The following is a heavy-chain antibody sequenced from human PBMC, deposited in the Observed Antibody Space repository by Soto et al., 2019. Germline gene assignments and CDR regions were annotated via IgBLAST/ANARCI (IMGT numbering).Heavy chain of an antibody. J-gene: IGHJ6*02. CDR1: GGSISSGGYY. D-gene: IGHD5-18*01. CDR2: IYYSGST. Sequence: QVQLQESGPGLVKPSQTLSLTCTVSGGSISSGGYYWSWIRQHPGKGLEWIGYIYYSGSTYYNPSLKSRVTISVVTSKNQFSLKLSSVTAADTAVYYCARAPYSYGYFDGMDVWGQGTTVTVSS. CDR3: ARAPYSYGYFDGMDV. V-gene: IGHV4-31*03.